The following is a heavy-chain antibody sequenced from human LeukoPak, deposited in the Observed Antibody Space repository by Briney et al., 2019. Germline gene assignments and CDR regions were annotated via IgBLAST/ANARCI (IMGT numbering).Heavy chain of an antibody. CDR3: AKDPLRDCSGGSCYPSSWFDP. D-gene: IGHD2-15*01. V-gene: IGHV3-30*02. CDR2: INYDGSNT. Sequence: GGSLRLSCAASGFTFNNYGMHWVRQAPGKGLEWLTFINYDGSNTYYADSVKGRFTVSRDDSKNTLYLQMNSLRAEDTAVYYCAKDPLRDCSGGSCYPSSWFDPWGQGTLVTVSS. CDR1: GFTFNNYG. J-gene: IGHJ5*02.